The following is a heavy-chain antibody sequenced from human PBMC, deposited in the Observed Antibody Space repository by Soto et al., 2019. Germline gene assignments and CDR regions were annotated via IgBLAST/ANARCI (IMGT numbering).Heavy chain of an antibody. CDR2: LYWHDDK. D-gene: IGHD7-27*01. Sequence: QITLKESGPTLVKPTQTLTLTCTFSGFSLSTSGVGVGWIRQPPGKALEWLAFLYWHDDKRSSPSLKSRLTRTKGTSKNQVLLTMTNMDPVDTATYYCARTSVNWGSRGLVDYWGQGTLVTVAS. CDR1: GFSLSTSGVG. V-gene: IGHV2-5*01. J-gene: IGHJ4*02. CDR3: ARTSVNWGSRGLVDY.